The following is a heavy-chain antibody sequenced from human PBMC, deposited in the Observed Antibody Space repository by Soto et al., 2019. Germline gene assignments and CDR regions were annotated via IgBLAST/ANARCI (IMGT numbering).Heavy chain of an antibody. D-gene: IGHD3-10*01. V-gene: IGHV1-8*01. CDR2: MNPNSGNT. Sequence: GASVKVSCKASGYTFTSYDINWVRQATGQGLEWMGWMNPNSGNTGYAQKFQGRVTMTRNTSISTAYMELSSLRSEDTAVYYCARGLRAWGVAFDIWGQRTMVTVSS. CDR1: GYTFTSYD. CDR3: ARGLRAWGVAFDI. J-gene: IGHJ3*02.